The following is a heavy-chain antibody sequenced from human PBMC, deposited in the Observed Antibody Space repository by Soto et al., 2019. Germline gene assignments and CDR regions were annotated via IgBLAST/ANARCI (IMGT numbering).Heavy chain of an antibody. D-gene: IGHD5-12*01. CDR2: INPSGGST. J-gene: IGHJ6*02. CDR1: GYTFTSYY. CDR3: ARELTSGYDGRYYYYGMDD. Sequence: ASVNVSFKASGYTFTSYYMHWVRQAPGQELECMGIINPSGGSTSYAQRFQGRVTMTRDTSTSTVYMELSSLRSEDTAVYYCARELTSGYDGRYYYYGMDDWGQGTTDTVSS. V-gene: IGHV1-46*01.